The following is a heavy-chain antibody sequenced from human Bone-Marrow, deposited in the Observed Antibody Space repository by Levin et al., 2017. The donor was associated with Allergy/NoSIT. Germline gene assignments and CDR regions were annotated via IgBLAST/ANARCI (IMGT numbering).Heavy chain of an antibody. D-gene: IGHD3-22*01. V-gene: IGHV4-31*03. CDR3: ARDSSSPQNYYDNLWAFDI. CDR2: IYYSGST. Sequence: SETLSLTCTVSGGSISSGGYYWSWIRQHPGKGLEWIGYIYYSGSTYYNPSLKSRVTISVDTSKNQFSLKLSPVTAADTAVYYCARDSSSPQNYYDNLWAFDIWGQGTMVTVSS. CDR1: GGSISSGGYY. J-gene: IGHJ3*02.